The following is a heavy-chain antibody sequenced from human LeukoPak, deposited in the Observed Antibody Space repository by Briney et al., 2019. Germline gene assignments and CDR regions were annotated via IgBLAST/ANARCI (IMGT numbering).Heavy chain of an antibody. Sequence: SETLSLTCAVYGGSFSGYYWSWIRQPPGKGLEWIGEINHSGSTNYNPSLKSRVTISVDTSKNQFSLKLSSVTAADTAVYYCARESDGIAARPLVRWGQGTLVTVSS. CDR3: ARESDGIAARPLVR. CDR2: INHSGST. J-gene: IGHJ4*02. CDR1: GGSFSGYY. D-gene: IGHD6-6*01. V-gene: IGHV4-34*01.